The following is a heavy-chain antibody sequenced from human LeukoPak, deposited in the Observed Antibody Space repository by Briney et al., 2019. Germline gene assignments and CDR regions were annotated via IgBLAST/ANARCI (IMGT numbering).Heavy chain of an antibody. D-gene: IGHD3-22*01. CDR1: GYSISSGYY. CDR3: ARRRYTSGYLDY. J-gene: IGHJ4*02. Sequence: SETLSLTCTVSGYSISSGYYWGWIRQPPGKGLEWIGEINHSGSTNYNPSLKSRVTISVDTSKNQFSLKLSSVTAADTAVYYCARRRYTSGYLDYWGQGTLVTVSS. CDR2: INHSGST. V-gene: IGHV4-38-2*02.